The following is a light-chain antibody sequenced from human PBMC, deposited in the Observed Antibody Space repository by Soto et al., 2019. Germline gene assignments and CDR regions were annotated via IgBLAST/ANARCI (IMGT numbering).Light chain of an antibody. CDR2: LGS. CDR1: QSLMHSNGYKY. V-gene: IGKV2-28*01. CDR3: MQALQTPPT. Sequence: DIVMTQSPLSLPVTPGEPASISCRSSQSLMHSNGYKYVDWYLQKPGQSPQLLIYLGSNRSSGVPDRFRGSGSGTDFTLKISGVEAEDVGVYYCMQALQTPPTFGEGTKVEIK. J-gene: IGKJ1*01.